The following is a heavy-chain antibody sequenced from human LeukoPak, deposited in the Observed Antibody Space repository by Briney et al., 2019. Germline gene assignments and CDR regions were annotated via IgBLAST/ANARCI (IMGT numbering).Heavy chain of an antibody. CDR3: ATLGSGSYLLDY. CDR2: FDPEDGDT. J-gene: IGHJ4*02. D-gene: IGHD1-26*01. CDR1: GYTLTELS. Sequence: ASVKVSCKVSGYTLTELSMHWVRQAPGKGLEWMGGFDPEDGDTIYAQKFQGRVTMTEDTSTDTAYMGLSSLRSEDTAVYYCATLGSGSYLLDYWGQGTLVTVSS. V-gene: IGHV1-24*01.